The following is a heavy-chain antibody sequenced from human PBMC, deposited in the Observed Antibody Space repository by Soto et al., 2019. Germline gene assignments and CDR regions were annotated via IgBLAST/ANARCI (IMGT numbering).Heavy chain of an antibody. D-gene: IGHD3-22*01. V-gene: IGHV4-59*01. Sequence: PSETLSLTCTVSGGSISSYYWSWIRQPPGKGLEWIGYIYYSGSTNYNPSLKSRVTISVDTPKNQFSLKLSSVTAADTAVYYCARDIVFEDSSGNLPGYWGQGTLVTVSS. CDR2: IYYSGST. CDR1: GGSISSYY. CDR3: ARDIVFEDSSGNLPGY. J-gene: IGHJ4*02.